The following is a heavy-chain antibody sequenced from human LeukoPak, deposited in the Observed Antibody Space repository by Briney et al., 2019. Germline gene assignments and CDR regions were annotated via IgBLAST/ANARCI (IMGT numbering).Heavy chain of an antibody. CDR3: AREGTAGTNLNWFDP. Sequence: SETLSLTCAVYGGSFSGYYWSWIRQPPGKGLEWIGEINHSGSTNYNPSLKSRVTISVDTSKNQFSLKLSSVTAADTAVYYCAREGTAGTNLNWFDPWGQGTLVTVSS. CDR2: INHSGST. D-gene: IGHD1-1*01. J-gene: IGHJ5*02. V-gene: IGHV4-34*01. CDR1: GGSFSGYY.